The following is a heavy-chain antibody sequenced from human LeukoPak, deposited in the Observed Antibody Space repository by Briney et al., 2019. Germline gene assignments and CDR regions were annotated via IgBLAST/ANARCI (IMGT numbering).Heavy chain of an antibody. V-gene: IGHV3-23*01. CDR1: GFTFSSYA. J-gene: IGHJ4*02. Sequence: PGGSLRLSCAVSGFTFSSYAMSWVRQAPGKGLEWVSAISGGGGRTYYADSVKGRFTISRDNSKNTLFLQMNSLRAEDTALYYCAKSYAPKFDYWGQGTLVTVSS. D-gene: IGHD2-2*01. CDR2: ISGGGGRT. CDR3: AKSYAPKFDY.